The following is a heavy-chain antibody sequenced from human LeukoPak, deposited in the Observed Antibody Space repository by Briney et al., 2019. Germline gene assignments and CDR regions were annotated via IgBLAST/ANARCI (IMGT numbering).Heavy chain of an antibody. J-gene: IGHJ6*03. CDR1: GGSISSGSYY. V-gene: IGHV4-61*02. CDR2: IYTSGST. D-gene: IGHD5-18*01. CDR3: ARDPDTAKPYYYYMDV. Sequence: SETLSLTCTVSGGSISSGSYYWSWIRQPAGKGLEWIGRIYTSGSTNYNPSLKSRVTISVDTSKNQFSLKLSSVTAADTAVYYCARDPDTAKPYYYYMDVWGKGTTVTVSS.